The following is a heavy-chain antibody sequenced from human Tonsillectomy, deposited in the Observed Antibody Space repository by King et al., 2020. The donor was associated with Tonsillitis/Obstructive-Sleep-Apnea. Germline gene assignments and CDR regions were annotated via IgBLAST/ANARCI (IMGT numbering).Heavy chain of an antibody. Sequence: VQLPQWGAGLLKPSETLSLTCAVYGGSFSGYYWSWIRQPPGKGLEWIGEINHSGSTNYNPSLKSRVTISVDTSKNQFSLKLSSVTAADTAVYYCAYSSSSSFDYWGQGTLVTVSS. D-gene: IGHD6-6*01. CDR1: GGSFSGYY. V-gene: IGHV4-34*01. J-gene: IGHJ4*02. CDR2: INHSGST. CDR3: AYSSSSSFDY.